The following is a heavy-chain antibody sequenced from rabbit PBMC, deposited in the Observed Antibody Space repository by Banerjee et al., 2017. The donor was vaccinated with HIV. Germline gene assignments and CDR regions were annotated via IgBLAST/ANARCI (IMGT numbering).Heavy chain of an antibody. J-gene: IGHJ6*01. Sequence: QEQLVETGGGLVQPGGSLTLSCKASGFDISNYYMNWVRQAPGKGLEWIGSIYTGDGSTYYANWVNGRIPISSDNAQNTVDLQMNSLTAADTATYFCSSVLSGWGGMLWGQGTLVTVS. CDR3: SSVLSGWGGML. CDR1: GFDISNYY. D-gene: IGHD4-1*01. CDR2: IYTGDGST. V-gene: IGHV1S47*01.